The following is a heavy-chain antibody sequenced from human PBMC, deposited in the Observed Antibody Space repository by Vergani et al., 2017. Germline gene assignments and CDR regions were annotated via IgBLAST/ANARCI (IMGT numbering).Heavy chain of an antibody. CDR1: GGSFSGYY. D-gene: IGHD3-3*01. J-gene: IGHJ5*02. CDR3: ARGLGFWSGYLTRNWFDP. CDR2: INHSGST. Sequence: QVQLQQWGAGLLKPSETLSLTCAVYGGSFSGYYWSWIRQPPGKGREWIGEINHSGSTNYNPSLKSRVTISVDTSKNQFSLKLSSVTAADTAVYYCARGLGFWSGYLTRNWFDPWGQGTLVTVSS. V-gene: IGHV4-34*01.